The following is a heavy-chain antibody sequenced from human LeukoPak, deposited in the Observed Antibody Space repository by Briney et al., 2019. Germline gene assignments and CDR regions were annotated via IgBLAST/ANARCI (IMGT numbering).Heavy chain of an antibody. V-gene: IGHV4-34*01. Sequence: SETLSLTCGVSGESFSGYYWSWLRQPPGKGLEWIGEINQSGDTNYNPSFEGRVTMSVDASKKQFSLKVKSVTAADGAVYYCARSLSPYYDVTSAYWVWGYWGQGTLVIISS. J-gene: IGHJ4*02. D-gene: IGHD3-3*01. CDR1: GESFSGYY. CDR2: INQSGDT. CDR3: ARSLSPYYDVTSAYWVWGY.